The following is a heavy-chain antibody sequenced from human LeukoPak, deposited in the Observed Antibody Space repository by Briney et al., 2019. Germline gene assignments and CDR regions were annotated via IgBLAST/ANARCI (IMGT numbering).Heavy chain of an antibody. Sequence: ASVKVSCKASGYTFTSHGFAWVRQAPGQGLEWMGWISAYNGNTNYAQKFQGRVTMTTDTSTTTAYMELRSLKSDDTAVYYCARDTLIGSASTFDIWGQGTLVTVSS. J-gene: IGHJ3*02. D-gene: IGHD6-25*01. CDR1: GYTFTSHG. CDR2: ISAYNGNT. CDR3: ARDTLIGSASTFDI. V-gene: IGHV1-18*01.